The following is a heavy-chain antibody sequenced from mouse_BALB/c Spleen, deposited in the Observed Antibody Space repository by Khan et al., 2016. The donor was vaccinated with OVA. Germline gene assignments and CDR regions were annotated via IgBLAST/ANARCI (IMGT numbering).Heavy chain of an antibody. V-gene: IGHV2-6-1*01. Sequence: QVQLKESGPGLVAPSQSLSITCTISGFSLTNYGVHWVRQPPGKGLEWLVVIWSDGSTTYNSALKSRLSISKDNSKSQGFLKMNSLQTDDTAMYYCARQPYYHYYLMDYWGQGTSVTVSS. D-gene: IGHD2-10*01. CDR1: GFSLTNYG. J-gene: IGHJ4*01. CDR2: IWSDGST. CDR3: ARQPYYHYYLMDY.